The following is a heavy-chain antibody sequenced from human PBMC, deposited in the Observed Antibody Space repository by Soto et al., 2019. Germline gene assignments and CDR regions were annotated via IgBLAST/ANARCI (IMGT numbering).Heavy chain of an antibody. CDR3: ARRTAMALDV. CDR1: GGSVSSGSYY. Sequence: QVQLQESGPGLVKPSETLSLTCTVSGGSVSSGSYYWSWIRQPPGKGLEWIGYIYPSGSTSYNPSLKSRVTMSVDTSKNQFSLRLNSVTAADTAVYYCARRTAMALDVWGQGTTVTVSS. D-gene: IGHD5-18*01. V-gene: IGHV4-61*01. CDR2: IYPSGST. J-gene: IGHJ6*02.